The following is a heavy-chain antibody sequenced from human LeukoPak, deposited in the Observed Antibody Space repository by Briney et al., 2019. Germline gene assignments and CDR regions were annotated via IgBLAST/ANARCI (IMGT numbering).Heavy chain of an antibody. J-gene: IGHJ1*01. V-gene: IGHV1-2*06. Sequence: GASVKVSCKPSGYRFTDFYIHWVRQAPGQGLEYMGRINTHNGGTVYVKKFQGRLSMTTDTSIGAAYMELQSLRSDDTAVYYCARDHDYEGLKVNYWGRGTMVTVTS. CDR2: INTHNGGT. D-gene: IGHD3-16*01. CDR3: ARDHDYEGLKVNY. CDR1: GYRFTDFY.